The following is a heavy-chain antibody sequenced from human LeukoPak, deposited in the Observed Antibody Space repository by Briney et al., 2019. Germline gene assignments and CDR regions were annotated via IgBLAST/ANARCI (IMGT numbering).Heavy chain of an antibody. CDR3: ARTDYYDSSGYAI. D-gene: IGHD3-22*01. CDR2: ISAYNGNT. V-gene: IGHV1-18*01. Sequence: GASVKVSCKASGYTFTSYGISWVRQAPGQGLEWMGWISAYNGNTNYAQKFQGRVTMTRNTSISTAYMELSSLRSEDTAVYYCARTDYYDSSGYAIWGQGTLVTVSS. J-gene: IGHJ4*02. CDR1: GYTFTSYG.